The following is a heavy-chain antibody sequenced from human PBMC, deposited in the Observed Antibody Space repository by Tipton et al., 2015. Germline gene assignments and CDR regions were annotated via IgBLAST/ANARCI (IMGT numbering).Heavy chain of an antibody. V-gene: IGHV4-39*01. D-gene: IGHD2-2*03. CDR1: GGSISSSSYY. CDR3: ARLDIVVVPVATSAFDI. J-gene: IGHJ3*02. Sequence: LRLSCTVSGGSISSSSYYWGWIRQPPGKGLEWIGSIYYSGSTYYNPSLKSRVTMSLDTSKNQFSLKLSSVTAADTAVYYCARLDIVVVPVATSAFDIWGQGTMVTVSS. CDR2: IYYSGST.